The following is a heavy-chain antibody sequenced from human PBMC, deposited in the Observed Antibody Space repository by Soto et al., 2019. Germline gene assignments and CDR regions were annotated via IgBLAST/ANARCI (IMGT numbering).Heavy chain of an antibody. Sequence: ASVKVSCKASGGTFSSYTISWVRQAPGQGLEWMGRIIPILGIANYAQKFQGRVTITADKSTSTAYMELSSLRSEDTAVYYCARGKGSGLNQLLDYWGQGTLVTVSS. D-gene: IGHD1-1*01. V-gene: IGHV1-69*02. J-gene: IGHJ4*02. CDR1: GGTFSSYT. CDR2: IIPILGIA. CDR3: ARGKGSGLNQLLDY.